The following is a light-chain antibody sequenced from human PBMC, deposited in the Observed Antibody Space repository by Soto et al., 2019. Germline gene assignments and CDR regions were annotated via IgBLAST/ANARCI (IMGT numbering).Light chain of an antibody. Sequence: DIQMTQSRSSLSASVGDRVTITCRASQGIRNDLGWYQQKQGKAPKRMIYAAASLESGVPSRFSRSVSGTEFTLTSSSLQPEEFATYYCLQHNSYPFTFGPGTKLDI. CDR2: AAA. J-gene: IGKJ3*01. CDR1: QGIRND. CDR3: LQHNSYPFT. V-gene: IGKV1-17*01.